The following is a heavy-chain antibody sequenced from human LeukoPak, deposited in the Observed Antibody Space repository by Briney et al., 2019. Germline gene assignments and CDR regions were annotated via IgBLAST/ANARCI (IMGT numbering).Heavy chain of an antibody. CDR3: AKKNYGSGSYLYYFDY. CDR1: GFTFSSYA. J-gene: IGHJ4*02. D-gene: IGHD3-10*01. Sequence: GGSLRLSCAASGFTFSSYAMSWVRQAPGKGLGWVSAISGSGGSTYYADSVKGRFTISRDNSKNTLYLQMNSLRAEDTAVYYCAKKNYGSGSYLYYFDYWGQGTLVTVSS. V-gene: IGHV3-23*01. CDR2: ISGSGGST.